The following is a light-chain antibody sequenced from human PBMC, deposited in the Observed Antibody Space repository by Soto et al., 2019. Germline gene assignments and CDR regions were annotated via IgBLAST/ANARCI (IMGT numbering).Light chain of an antibody. J-gene: IGLJ1*01. CDR1: SSDVGGYNY. Sequence: QSVLTQPASVSGSPGQSITISCTGTSSDVGGYNYVSWYQQHPGKAPKLMIYGVSNRPSGVSNRFSGSKSGNTASLTISGLQAEDEADYYCSSYTSSSLVFGTGTKVTVL. V-gene: IGLV2-14*01. CDR2: GVS. CDR3: SSYTSSSLV.